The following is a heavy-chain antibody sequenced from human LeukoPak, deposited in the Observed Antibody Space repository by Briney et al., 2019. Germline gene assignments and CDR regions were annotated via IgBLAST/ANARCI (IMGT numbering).Heavy chain of an antibody. J-gene: IGHJ4*02. CDR1: VGSFSGYY. CDR3: ARHLYSGSYWFDY. CDR2: ISYSGTT. V-gene: IGHV4-39*01. D-gene: IGHD1-26*01. Sequence: KPSETLSLTCAVYVGSFSGYYWGWIRQPPGKGLEWIGSISYSGTTYYNPSLKSRVTVSVDTSKNQFSLELSSVTAADTAVYYCARHLYSGSYWFDYWGQGTLVTVSS.